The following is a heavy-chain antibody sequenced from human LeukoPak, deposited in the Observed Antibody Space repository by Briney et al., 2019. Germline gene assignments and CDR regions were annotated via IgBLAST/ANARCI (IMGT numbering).Heavy chain of an antibody. CDR2: INWKCGST. D-gene: IGHD2-2*01. V-gene: IGHV3-20*01. J-gene: IGHJ4*02. CDR1: GFTFDDYG. Sequence: GGSLRLSCAASGFTFDDYGMSWVRQAPGKGLEWVSGINWKCGSTGYADSVKGRFTISRDNAKNSLYLQMNSLRAEDTALYHCAREVEYQLKYFDYWGQGTLVTVSS. CDR3: AREVEYQLKYFDY.